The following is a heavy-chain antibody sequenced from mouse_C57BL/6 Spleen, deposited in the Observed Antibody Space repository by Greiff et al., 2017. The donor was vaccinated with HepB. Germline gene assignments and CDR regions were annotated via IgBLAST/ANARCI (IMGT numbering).Heavy chain of an antibody. CDR2: ISDGGSYT. V-gene: IGHV5-4*01. CDR3: ARDREGFDY. J-gene: IGHJ2*01. D-gene: IGHD3-1*01. CDR1: GFTFSSYA. Sequence: EVQLQESGGGLVKPGGSLKLSCAASGFTFSSYAMSWVRQTPEKRLEWVATISDGGSYTYYPDNVKGRFTISRDNAKNNLYLQMSHLKSEDTAMYYCARDREGFDYWGQGTTLTVSS.